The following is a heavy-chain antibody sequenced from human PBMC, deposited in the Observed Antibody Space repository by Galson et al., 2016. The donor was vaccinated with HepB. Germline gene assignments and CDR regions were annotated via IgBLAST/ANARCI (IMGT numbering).Heavy chain of an antibody. CDR2: FYYSGST. V-gene: IGHV4-39*01. CDR3: ARNRSAHFSSGWYADF. CDR1: GGSIGTGGFY. D-gene: IGHD6-19*01. Sequence: SETLSLTCTVSGGSIGTGGFYWNWLRQPPGKGLEWIGGFYYSGSTYYNPSLKSRVTISVDTSKNQFSLKLNSVTAADTAVYYCARNRSAHFSSGWYADFWGQGTLVAVSS. J-gene: IGHJ4*02.